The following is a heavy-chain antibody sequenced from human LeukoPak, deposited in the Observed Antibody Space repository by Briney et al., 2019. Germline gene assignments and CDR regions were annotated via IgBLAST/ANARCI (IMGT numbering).Heavy chain of an antibody. CDR3: ASIAKGNWFDP. D-gene: IGHD4/OR15-4a*01. CDR2: IIPILGIA. Sequence: WASVKVSCKASGGTFSSYAISWVRQAPGQGLGWMGRIIPILGIANYAQKFQGRVTITADKSTSTAYMELSSLRSEDTAVYHCASIAKGNWFDPWGQGTLVTVSS. V-gene: IGHV1-69*04. CDR1: GGTFSSYA. J-gene: IGHJ5*02.